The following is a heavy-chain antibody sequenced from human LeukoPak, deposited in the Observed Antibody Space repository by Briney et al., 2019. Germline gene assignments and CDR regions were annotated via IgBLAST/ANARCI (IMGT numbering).Heavy chain of an antibody. Sequence: PSETLSLTCTVSGGSISSYYWSWIRQPPGKGLEWIGYIYYSGSTNYNPSLKSRVTISVDTSKNQFSLKLSSVTAADAAVYYCARDLGTIAAAATGGMDVWGQGTTVTVSS. V-gene: IGHV4-59*01. CDR1: GGSISSYY. D-gene: IGHD6-13*01. CDR3: ARDLGTIAAAATGGMDV. CDR2: IYYSGST. J-gene: IGHJ6*02.